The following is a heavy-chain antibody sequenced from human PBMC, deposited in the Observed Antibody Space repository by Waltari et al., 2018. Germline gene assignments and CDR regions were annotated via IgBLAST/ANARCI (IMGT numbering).Heavy chain of an antibody. CDR1: GYTLTDNY. CDR3: ARGPLYCSSASCYSNWFDP. D-gene: IGHD2-2*01. V-gene: IGHV1-2*02. J-gene: IGHJ5*02. Sequence: QVHLVQSGTEVKKPGASVKVSCTASGYTLTDNYMTWVRQATGPGIAWIVVIHPISTGTNYAQTFQVRFTMTWDTSNSSAYMELIRLPSYDTALYYCARGPLYCSSASCYSNWFDPWGQGALVIVSS. CDR2: IHPISTGT.